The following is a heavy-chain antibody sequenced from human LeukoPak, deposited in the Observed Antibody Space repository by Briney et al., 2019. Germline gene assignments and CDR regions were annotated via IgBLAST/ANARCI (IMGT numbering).Heavy chain of an antibody. CDR2: IYYSGRT. CDR3: ARGRSDTAMVTG. Sequence: SETLSLTCTVSGGTISNYHWSWIRPPQGKGLKWYGYIYYSGRTHYNRSLKSRVTISVDTSKNQFSLKLSSVTAADTAVYYCARGRSDTAMVTGWGQGTLVTVS. J-gene: IGHJ4*02. D-gene: IGHD5-18*01. V-gene: IGHV4-59*01. CDR1: GGTISNYH.